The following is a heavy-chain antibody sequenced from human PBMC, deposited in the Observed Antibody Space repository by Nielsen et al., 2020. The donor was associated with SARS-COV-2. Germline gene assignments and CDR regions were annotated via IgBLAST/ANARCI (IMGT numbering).Heavy chain of an antibody. V-gene: IGHV5-51*01. CDR1: GYSFLSYW. J-gene: IGHJ4*02. D-gene: IGHD4-11*01. CDR2: IYPGDSDA. Sequence: GESLKISCKTSGYSFLSYWIGWVRQRPGRGLEWVGVIYPGDSDARYSPSIRGRVTISVDKSITATYLQWSSLTAADTAIYYCARPTITTWGYFDYWGRGTLVSVSS. CDR3: ARPTITTWGYFDY.